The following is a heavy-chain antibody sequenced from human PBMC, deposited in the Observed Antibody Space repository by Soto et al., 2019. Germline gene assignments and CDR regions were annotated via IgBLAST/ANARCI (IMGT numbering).Heavy chain of an antibody. CDR3: ATGIYPKYGLDV. CDR2: INTDGSTT. V-gene: IGHV3-74*01. D-gene: IGHD3-16*02. CDR1: GFTFNNYW. J-gene: IGHJ6*02. Sequence: EVQLVESGGGLVQPGGSLRLSCAASGFTFNNYWMHWVRQVPGKGLEWVSSINTDGSTTNYADSVMVRFTITRENADNTVYRQMNSLRAEDTAGDYGATGIYPKYGLDVWGQGATVTVSS.